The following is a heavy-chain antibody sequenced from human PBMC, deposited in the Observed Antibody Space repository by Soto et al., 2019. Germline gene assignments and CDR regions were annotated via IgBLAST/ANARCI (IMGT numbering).Heavy chain of an antibody. CDR3: ARRTGILEWLPRYYYYMDV. J-gene: IGHJ6*03. CDR1: GGSFSGYY. Sequence: PSETLSLTCAVYGGSFSGYYWSWIRQPPGKGLEWIGEINHSGSTNYNPSLKSRVTISVDTSKNQFSLKLSSVTAADTAVYYCARRTGILEWLPRYYYYMDVWGKGTTVTVSS. D-gene: IGHD3-3*01. V-gene: IGHV4-34*01. CDR2: INHSGST.